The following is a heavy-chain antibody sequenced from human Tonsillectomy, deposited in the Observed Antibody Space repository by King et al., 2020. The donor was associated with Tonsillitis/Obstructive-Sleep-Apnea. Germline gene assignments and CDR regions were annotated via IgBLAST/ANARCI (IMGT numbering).Heavy chain of an antibody. CDR2: IIPILGIA. D-gene: IGHD4-17*01. CDR1: GGTFSSYA. CDR3: AIMTMVTGGQGAYYYYYGMDV. V-gene: IGHV1-69*10. Sequence: QLVQSGAEVKKPGSSVKVSCKASGGTFSSYAISWVRQAPGQGLEWMGGIIPILGIANYAQKFQGRVTITADKSTSTAYMELSSLRSEDTAVYYCAIMTMVTGGQGAYYYYYGMDVWGQGTTVTVSS. J-gene: IGHJ6*02.